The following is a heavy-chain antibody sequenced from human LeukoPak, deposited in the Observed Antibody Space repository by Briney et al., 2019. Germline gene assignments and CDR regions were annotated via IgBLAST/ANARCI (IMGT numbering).Heavy chain of an antibody. J-gene: IGHJ4*02. Sequence: PGGSLRLSCAASGFTFSRYSMNWVRQAPGKGLEWLSYISSSSSTKYYVDSVKGRFTISRDNAKNSLYLQMNSLRDEDTAVYYCARDGRYDSSGYYDYWGQGILVTVSP. CDR2: ISSSSSTK. CDR1: GFTFSRYS. CDR3: ARDGRYDSSGYYDY. V-gene: IGHV3-48*02. D-gene: IGHD3-22*01.